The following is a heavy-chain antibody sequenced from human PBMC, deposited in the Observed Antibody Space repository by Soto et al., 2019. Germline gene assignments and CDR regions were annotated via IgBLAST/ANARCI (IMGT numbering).Heavy chain of an antibody. V-gene: IGHV4-59*01. CDR1: GGSISSYY. CDR3: AREVETDALDI. J-gene: IGHJ3*02. Sequence: SETLSLTCTVSGGSISSYYWSWVRQPPGKGLEWIGYISSSGHTIYTPSLKSRVTLSVDTSKNQFSLKLRSVAAADTAVYFCAREVETDALDIWGQGTMVTVSS. CDR2: ISSSGHT.